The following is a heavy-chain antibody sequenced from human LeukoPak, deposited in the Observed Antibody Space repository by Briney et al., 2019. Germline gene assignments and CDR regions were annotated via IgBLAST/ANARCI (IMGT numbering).Heavy chain of an antibody. CDR3: ARDGRMVRGVKGDAFDI. D-gene: IGHD3-10*01. Sequence: GGSLRLSCAASGFTFSDYYMSWIRQAPGKGLEGVLYISSSGSTIYYADSVKGRFTMSRDNAKNSLYLQMNSLRAEDTAVYYCARDGRMVRGVKGDAFDIWGQGTMVTVSS. V-gene: IGHV3-11*04. CDR2: ISSSGSTI. J-gene: IGHJ3*02. CDR1: GFTFSDYY.